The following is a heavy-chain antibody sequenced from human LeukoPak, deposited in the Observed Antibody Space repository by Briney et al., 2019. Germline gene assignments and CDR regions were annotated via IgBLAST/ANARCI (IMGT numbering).Heavy chain of an antibody. CDR2: IWYDGSNK. V-gene: IGHV3-33*06. Sequence: PGRSLRLSCAASGFTFSSYGMHWVRQAPGKGLEWVAVIWYDGSNKYYADSVKGRFTISRDNSKNTLYLQMNSLRAEDTAVYYCAKDLGSYYSYYYGMDVWGQGTTVTVSS. CDR1: GFTFSSYG. J-gene: IGHJ6*02. D-gene: IGHD1-26*01. CDR3: AKDLGSYYSYYYGMDV.